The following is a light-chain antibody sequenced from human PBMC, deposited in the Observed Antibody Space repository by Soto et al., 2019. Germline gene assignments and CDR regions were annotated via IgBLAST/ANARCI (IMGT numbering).Light chain of an antibody. CDR3: QHRYNWPYS. J-gene: IGKJ2*01. CDR2: DAS. CDR1: QSVSNY. Sequence: EVVLTQSPATLSLSLGERATLSCWASQSVSNYLAWYQQKPGQAPRLLIYDASNRATGIPARFSASGSGTDLTLTISSLEPEDFAVYFCQHRYNWPYSFGQGTQLEIK. V-gene: IGKV3-11*01.